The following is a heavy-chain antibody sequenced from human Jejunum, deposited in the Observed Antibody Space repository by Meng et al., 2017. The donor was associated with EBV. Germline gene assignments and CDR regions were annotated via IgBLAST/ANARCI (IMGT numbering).Heavy chain of an antibody. CDR3: VREIRGYYSAY. V-gene: IGHV3-30-3*01. D-gene: IGHD3-3*01. J-gene: IGHJ4*02. CDR1: GFTFSSYA. CDR2: ISYDGSNK. Sequence: VQRVGLGGGVVQPGMVLRLSCAASGFTFSSYAMQWVRQAPGKGLEWVALISYDGSNKYYADSVKGRFTISRDSSKNTLFLQMNSLRAEDTAVYYCVREIRGYYSAYWGQGALVTVSS.